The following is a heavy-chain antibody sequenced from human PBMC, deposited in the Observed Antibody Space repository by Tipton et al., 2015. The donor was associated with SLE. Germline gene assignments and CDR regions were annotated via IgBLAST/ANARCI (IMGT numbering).Heavy chain of an antibody. Sequence: TLALTCTVSGGSMNDYYWSWIRQPPGKGLEWIGYIYYTGSSNHNPSLKGRVTMSVDTSKNQFSLSVNSVTAADTAVYYCARHRRITLLRGLILPYWGQGTLVTVSS. CDR3: ARHRRITLLRGLILPY. V-gene: IGHV4-59*12. J-gene: IGHJ4*02. D-gene: IGHD3-10*01. CDR1: GGSMNDYY. CDR2: IYYTGSS.